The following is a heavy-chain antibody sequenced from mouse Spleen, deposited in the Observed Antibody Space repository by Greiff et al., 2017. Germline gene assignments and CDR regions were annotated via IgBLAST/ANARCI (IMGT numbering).Heavy chain of an antibody. CDR2: IYPGSGNT. J-gene: IGHJ2*01. Sequence: QVHVKQSGAELVRPGASVKLSCKASGYTFTDYYINWVKQRPGQGLEWIARIYPGSGNTYYNEKFKGKATLTAEKSSSTAYMQLSSLTSEDSAVYFCARSSDGYYLDYWGQGTTLTVSS. CDR1: GYTFTDYY. V-gene: IGHV1-76*01. D-gene: IGHD2-3*01. CDR3: ARSSDGYYLDY.